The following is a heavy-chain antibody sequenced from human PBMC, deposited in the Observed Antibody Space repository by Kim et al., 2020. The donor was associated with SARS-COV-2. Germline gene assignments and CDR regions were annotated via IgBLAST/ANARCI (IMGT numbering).Heavy chain of an antibody. D-gene: IGHD3-10*01. V-gene: IGHV3-9*03. CDR3: AKGGAGVWFRELLTDYFDY. J-gene: IGHJ4*02. Sequence: GRFTISRDNAKNSLYLQMNSLRAEDMALYYCAKGGAGVWFRELLTDYFDYWGQGTLVTVSS.